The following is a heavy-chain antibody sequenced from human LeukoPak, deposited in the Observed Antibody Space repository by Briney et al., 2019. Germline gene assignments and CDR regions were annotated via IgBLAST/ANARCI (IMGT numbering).Heavy chain of an antibody. CDR2: INHNGNVN. Sequence: GGSLRLSCAASGFTFSSYWMNWARQAPGKGLEWVASINHNGNVNYYVDSVKGRFTITRDNTRNSLFLQMYSLRAEDTAVYFCAREDGYCSGGNCYSYFDSWGQGTLVTVSS. V-gene: IGHV3-7*01. J-gene: IGHJ4*02. CDR1: GFTFSSYW. D-gene: IGHD2-15*01. CDR3: AREDGYCSGGNCYSYFDS.